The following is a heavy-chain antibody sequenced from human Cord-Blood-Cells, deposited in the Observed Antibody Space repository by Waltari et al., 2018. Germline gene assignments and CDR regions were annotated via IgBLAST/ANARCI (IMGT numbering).Heavy chain of an antibody. Sequence: QGQLVQSGAAVKKPGPSVKVSCKASGGTFSSYAISWVRQAPGQGLEWMGRIIPISGTANYAKKFQGRVTITAEESTRTAYMELRRLRSEETAVYYCACGEVGAGAFDLWGRGTMVTVSS. D-gene: IGHD1-26*01. CDR1: GGTFSSYA. J-gene: IGHJ3*01. CDR2: IIPISGTA. CDR3: ACGEVGAGAFDL. V-gene: IGHV1-69*01.